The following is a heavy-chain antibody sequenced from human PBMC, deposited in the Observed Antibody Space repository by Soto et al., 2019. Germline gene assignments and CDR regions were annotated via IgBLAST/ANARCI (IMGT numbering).Heavy chain of an antibody. CDR1: GYTFTVYY. CDR2: INPKSGGT. V-gene: IGHV1-2*02. D-gene: IGHD1-26*01. CDR3: ARDLAKGGGSAGFDY. Sequence: ASVKVSCKASGYTFTVYYMHCVRQAPGQVLEWMGWINPKSGGTMYPQKFQGRVTMTWDTSISTAYMALTRLRSDDTAVYYCARDLAKGGGSAGFDYWGQGTLVTVSS. J-gene: IGHJ4*02.